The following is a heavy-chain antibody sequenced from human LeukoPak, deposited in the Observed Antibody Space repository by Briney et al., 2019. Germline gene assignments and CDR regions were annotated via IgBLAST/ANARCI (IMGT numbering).Heavy chain of an antibody. CDR2: ISSSGDTI. CDR3: ARDMTLFRGVKYWFDC. J-gene: IGHJ5*01. D-gene: IGHD3-10*01. Sequence: GGSLRLSCAASGFTFSSYSMNWVRQAPGKGLEWLSYISSSGDTIYYADSVKGRFTISRDNAKNSLYLQMNSLRDEDTAVYYCARDMTLFRGVKYWFDCWGQGTLVIVSS. CDR1: GFTFSSYS. V-gene: IGHV3-48*02.